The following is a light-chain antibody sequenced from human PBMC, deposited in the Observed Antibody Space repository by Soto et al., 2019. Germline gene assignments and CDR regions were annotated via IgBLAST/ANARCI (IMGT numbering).Light chain of an antibody. CDR3: QQYNALWYT. V-gene: IGKV1-5*01. CDR1: QTINRR. J-gene: IGKJ2*01. CDR2: DGS. Sequence: DIQMTQSPANLSTSLGDRVTITCRASQTINRRLAWYQQKPRKAPKLRIYDGSTLQRGVPSRFSGSGSGTEFTLTISSLQPDDVATYYCQQYNALWYTFGQGTKV.